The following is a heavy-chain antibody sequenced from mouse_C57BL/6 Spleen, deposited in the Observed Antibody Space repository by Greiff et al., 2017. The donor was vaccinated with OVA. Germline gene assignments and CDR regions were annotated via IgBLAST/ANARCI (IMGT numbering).Heavy chain of an antibody. D-gene: IGHD1-1*01. CDR3: ARSVLLRYYFDY. CDR2: IDPSDSYT. J-gene: IGHJ2*01. V-gene: IGHV1-50*01. CDR1: GYTFTSYW. Sequence: VQLQQPGAELVKPGASVKLSCKASGYTFTSYWMQWVKQRPGQGLEWIGEIDPSDSYTNYNQKFKGKATLTVDTSSSTAYMQLSSLTSEDSAVYYCARSVLLRYYFDYWGQGTTLTVSS.